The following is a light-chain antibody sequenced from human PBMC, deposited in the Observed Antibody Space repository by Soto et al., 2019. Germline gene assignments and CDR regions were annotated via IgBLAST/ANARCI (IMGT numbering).Light chain of an antibody. Sequence: EIVLTQSPATLSLSPGERVTLSCRASQSVSSYLAWYQQKPGQAPRLLIYDVSNRATGIPARFSGSGSGTDFTLTISSLEPEDFAVYYCQQRGTFGRGTKADIK. V-gene: IGKV3-11*01. CDR2: DVS. J-gene: IGKJ4*01. CDR3: QQRGT. CDR1: QSVSSY.